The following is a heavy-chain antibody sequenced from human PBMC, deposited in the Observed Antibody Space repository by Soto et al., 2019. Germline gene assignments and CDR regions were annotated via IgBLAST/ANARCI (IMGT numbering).Heavy chain of an antibody. V-gene: IGHV4-39*01. CDR1: GGSISSSTYY. Sequence: PSETLSLTCTVSGGSISSSTYYWGWIRQPPGKGLEWIGGIYYSGSTYYNPSLKSRVTMSIDTSKNHFSLKLSSVTAADTAVYYCARHLVCFDPWGQGTLVTVSS. CDR3: ARHLVCFDP. J-gene: IGHJ5*02. CDR2: IYYSGST. D-gene: IGHD3-10*01.